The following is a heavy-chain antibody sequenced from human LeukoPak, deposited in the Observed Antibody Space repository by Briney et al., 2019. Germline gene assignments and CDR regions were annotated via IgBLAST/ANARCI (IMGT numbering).Heavy chain of an antibody. Sequence: PGGSLRLSCAASGFTFSSYAMSWVRQAPGKGLEWVSAISGSGRSTYYADSVKGRFTISRDNSKNTLYLQMNSLRAEDTAAYYCATGYSGYDQPFDYWGQGTLVTVSS. D-gene: IGHD5-12*01. V-gene: IGHV3-23*01. CDR2: ISGSGRST. J-gene: IGHJ4*02. CDR3: ATGYSGYDQPFDY. CDR1: GFTFSSYA.